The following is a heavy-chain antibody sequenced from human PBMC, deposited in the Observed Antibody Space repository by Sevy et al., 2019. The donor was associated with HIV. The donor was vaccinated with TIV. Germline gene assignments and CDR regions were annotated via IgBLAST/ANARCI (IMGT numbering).Heavy chain of an antibody. D-gene: IGHD2-8*01. CDR1: GFSFSGYS. CDR3: ARVNCTNGVCFQGSYYYGLDV. V-gene: IGHV3-21*01. J-gene: IGHJ6*02. Sequence: GGSLRLSCAASGFSFSGYSFNWVRQAPGKGLEWVSSIDTSSAYIYYADSVKGRFTICKDNTKNSLYMQMSSLRAEDTAVYSCARVNCTNGVCFQGSYYYGLDVWGQGTTVTVSS. CDR2: IDTSSAYI.